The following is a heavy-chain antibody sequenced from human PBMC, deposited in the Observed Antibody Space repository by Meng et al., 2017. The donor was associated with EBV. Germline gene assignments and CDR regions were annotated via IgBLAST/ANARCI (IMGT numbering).Heavy chain of an antibody. V-gene: IGHV1-3*01. D-gene: IGHD2-15*01. Sequence: VQLGQSGEEVKKPGASVKVSCKASGYTFTSYAMHWVRQAPGQRLEWMGWINAGNGNTKYSQKFQGRVTITRDTSASTAYMELSSLRSEDTAVYYCARRGGVADWFDPWGQGTLVTVSS. CDR3: ARRGGVADWFDP. J-gene: IGHJ5*02. CDR2: INAGNGNT. CDR1: GYTFTSYA.